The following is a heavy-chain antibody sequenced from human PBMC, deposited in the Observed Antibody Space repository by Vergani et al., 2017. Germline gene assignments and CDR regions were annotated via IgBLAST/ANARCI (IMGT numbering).Heavy chain of an antibody. CDR2: IYYSGST. CDR1: GGSVSSGSYY. CDR3: ARDTTGALDY. V-gene: IGHV4-61*10. D-gene: IGHD1-1*01. J-gene: IGHJ4*02. Sequence: QVQLQESGPGLVKPSETLSLTCTVSGGSVSSGSYYWSWIRQPAGKGLEWIGYIYYSGSTNYNPSLKSRVTISVDTSKNRFSLKLSSVTAADTAVYYCARDTTGALDYWGQGTLVTVSS.